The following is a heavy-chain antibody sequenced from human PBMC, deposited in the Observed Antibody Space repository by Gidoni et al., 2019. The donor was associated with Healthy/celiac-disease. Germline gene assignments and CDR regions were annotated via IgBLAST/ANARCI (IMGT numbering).Heavy chain of an antibody. CDR2: IYYSGST. V-gene: IGHV4-59*01. CDR3: ARDYSNYVFDY. J-gene: IGHJ4*02. Sequence: QVQLQESGPGLVKPSETLSLTCTVSGGSISSYYWSWIRQPPGKGLEWIGYIYYSGSTNYNPSLTSRVTISVDPSKNQFSLKLSSVTAADSAVYYCARDYSNYVFDYWGQGTLVTVSS. CDR1: GGSISSYY. D-gene: IGHD4-4*01.